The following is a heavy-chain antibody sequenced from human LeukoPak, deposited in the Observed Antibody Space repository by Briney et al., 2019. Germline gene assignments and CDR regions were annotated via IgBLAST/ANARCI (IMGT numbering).Heavy chain of an antibody. D-gene: IGHD3-22*01. CDR2: INQDGSEK. Sequence: GGSLRLSCAASGFTFSNYWMTWVRQAPGKGLEWVANINQDGSEKSFVESVKGRFAISRDNAKNSLYLQMYSLRAEDTAVYYCARDYYYDSSGYSENNFDCWGQGTLVTVSS. V-gene: IGHV3-7*04. J-gene: IGHJ4*02. CDR1: GFTFSNYW. CDR3: ARDYYYDSSGYSENNFDC.